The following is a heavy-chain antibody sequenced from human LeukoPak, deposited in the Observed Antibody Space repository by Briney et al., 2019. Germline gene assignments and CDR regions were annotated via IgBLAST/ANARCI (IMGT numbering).Heavy chain of an antibody. V-gene: IGHV1-69*05. D-gene: IGHD2-15*01. CDR3: ARGYCSGASCYSGYYYYMDV. J-gene: IGHJ6*03. Sequence: SVKVSCKASGGTFRSYAISWVRQPPGHGLERRGRIIPIFGAANYAQKSQGRVTTTTDESTSTAYMELSRLRSEDTAVYYCARGYCSGASCYSGYYYYMDVWGKGTTVTVSS. CDR2: IIPIFGAA. CDR1: GGTFRSYA.